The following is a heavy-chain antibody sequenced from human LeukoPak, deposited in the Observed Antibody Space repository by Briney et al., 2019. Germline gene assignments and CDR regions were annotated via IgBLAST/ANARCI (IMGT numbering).Heavy chain of an antibody. CDR1: GYTFTGYY. D-gene: IGHD3-3*01. Sequence: ASVKVSCKASGYTFTGYYMHWVRQAPGQGLEWMGWINPNSGGTNYAQKFQGRVTMTRDTSISTAYMELSRLRSDDTAVYYCARDANSYDFWSGREWSLGGYYFDYWGQGTLVTVSS. CDR3: ARDANSYDFWSGREWSLGGYYFDY. CDR2: INPNSGGT. J-gene: IGHJ4*02. V-gene: IGHV1-2*02.